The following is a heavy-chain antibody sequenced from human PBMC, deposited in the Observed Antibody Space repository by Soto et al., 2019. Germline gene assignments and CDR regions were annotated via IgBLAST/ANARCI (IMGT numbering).Heavy chain of an antibody. V-gene: IGHV4-31*03. CDR1: GGPISSGGYY. CDR2: IVYSGAT. D-gene: IGHD4-17*01. CDR3: ARVQPYDYGANSGWFDP. J-gene: IGHJ5*02. Sequence: QVQLQESGPGLVTPSQALSLTCSVSGGPISSGGYYWSWIRQHPGKGLEWIGYIVYSGATYYNPSLKSRSFSSVDTSKNQFSLRLSSVTAADTAVYYCARVQPYDYGANSGWFDPWGQGTLVTVSA.